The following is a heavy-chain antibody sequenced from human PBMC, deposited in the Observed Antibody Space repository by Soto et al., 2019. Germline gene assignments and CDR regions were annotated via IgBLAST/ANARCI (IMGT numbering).Heavy chain of an antibody. D-gene: IGHD3-10*01. J-gene: IGHJ6*03. V-gene: IGHV3-23*01. Sequence: GGSLRLSCAASGFTFSSYAMSWVRQAPGKGLEWVSAISGSGGSTYYADSVKGRFTISRDNSKNTLYLQMNSLRAEDTAVYYCAKDGLWFGELSGYYYYYMDVWGKGTTVTVSS. CDR2: ISGSGGST. CDR3: AKDGLWFGELSGYYYYYMDV. CDR1: GFTFSSYA.